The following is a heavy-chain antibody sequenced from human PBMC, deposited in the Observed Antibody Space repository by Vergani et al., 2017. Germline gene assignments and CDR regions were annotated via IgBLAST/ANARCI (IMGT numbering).Heavy chain of an antibody. CDR2: ISYDGSNK. CDR3: ARDWGPWDIVVVGNY. D-gene: IGHD2-2*01. V-gene: IGHV3-30-3*01. J-gene: IGHJ4*02. CDR1: GFTFSSYA. Sequence: QVQLVESGGGVVQPGRSLRLSCAASGFTFSSYAKHWVRQAPGKGLEWVAVISYDGSNKYYADSVKGRFTISRDNSKNTLYLQMNSLRAEDTAVYYCARDWGPWDIVVVGNYWGQGTLVTVSS.